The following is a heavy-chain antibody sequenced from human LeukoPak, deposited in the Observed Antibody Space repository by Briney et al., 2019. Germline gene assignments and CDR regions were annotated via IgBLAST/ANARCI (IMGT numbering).Heavy chain of an antibody. D-gene: IGHD1-14*01. J-gene: IGHJ3*02. CDR2: ISSRGDNS. Sequence: GGSLRLSCAASGFTFSNYAMTRVRQAPGKGLEWVSSISSRGDNSYYADSVKGRFTISRDNSKNTLYLQMNSLRAEDTAVYYCAKYNPFHAFDIWGQGTMVTVSS. CDR1: GFTFSNYA. CDR3: AKYNPFHAFDI. V-gene: IGHV3-23*01.